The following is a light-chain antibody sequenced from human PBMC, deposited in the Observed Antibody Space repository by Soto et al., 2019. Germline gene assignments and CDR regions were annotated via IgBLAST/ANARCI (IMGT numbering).Light chain of an antibody. CDR1: SSDVGGYNF. CDR2: DVS. V-gene: IGLV2-14*03. CDR3: SSYRIRSPPDYV. J-gene: IGLJ1*01. Sequence: QSVLTQPASVSGSPGQSITISCIGTSSDVGGYNFVSWYQQHPGEAPKLIIFDVSHRPSGISTRFSGSKSGNTASLTISGLQAEDEADYYCSSYRIRSPPDYVFGTGTKV.